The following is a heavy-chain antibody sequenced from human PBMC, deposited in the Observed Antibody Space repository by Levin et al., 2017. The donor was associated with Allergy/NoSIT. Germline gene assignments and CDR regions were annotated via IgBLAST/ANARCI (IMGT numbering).Heavy chain of an antibody. Sequence: GESLKISCAASGFTFSSYAMSWVRQAPGKGLEWVSAISGSGGSTYYADSVKGRFTISRDNSKNTLYLQMNSLRAEDTAVYYCAKDLADFSYGMDVWGQGTTVTVSS. CDR2: ISGSGGST. CDR3: AKDLADFSYGMDV. D-gene: IGHD3-3*01. V-gene: IGHV3-23*01. CDR1: GFTFSSYA. J-gene: IGHJ6*02.